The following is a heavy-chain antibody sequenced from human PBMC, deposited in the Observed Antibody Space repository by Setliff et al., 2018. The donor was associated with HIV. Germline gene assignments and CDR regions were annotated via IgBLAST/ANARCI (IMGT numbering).Heavy chain of an antibody. Sequence: ASVKASCKSSGYTFTDYFMHWVRQAPGQGLEWMGWISPDNANTRISQRFRGSVTMTRDRSINTAYMEFSGLTSDDTAVYYCARQLSNSFDYWGQGTLVTVSS. J-gene: IGHJ4*02. D-gene: IGHD1-1*01. CDR3: ARQLSNSFDY. V-gene: IGHV1-2*02. CDR2: ISPDNANT. CDR1: GYTFTDYF.